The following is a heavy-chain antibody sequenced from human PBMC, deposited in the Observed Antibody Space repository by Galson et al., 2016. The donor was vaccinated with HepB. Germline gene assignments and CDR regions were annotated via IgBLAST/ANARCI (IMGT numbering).Heavy chain of an antibody. CDR2: ISCDGSTK. D-gene: IGHD3-10*01. CDR1: GFTFSSYA. Sequence: LRLSCAASGFTFSSYAMHWVRQAPGKGLEWVAVISCDGSTKYYADSVKGRFTISRDNSKNTLYLQMNSLRAEDTAVYYCARDNTILWFGELIGNAFDIWGQGTLVTVSS. J-gene: IGHJ3*02. CDR3: ARDNTILWFGELIGNAFDI. V-gene: IGHV3-30*04.